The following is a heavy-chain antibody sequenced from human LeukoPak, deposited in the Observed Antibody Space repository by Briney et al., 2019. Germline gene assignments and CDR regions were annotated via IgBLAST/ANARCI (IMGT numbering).Heavy chain of an antibody. D-gene: IGHD3-3*01. Sequence: PSETLSLTCAVYDGSFSGYYWSWIRQPPGKGLEWIGEINHSGSTNYNPSLKSRVTISLDTSKSQFSLKVRYVTAADTAVYYCARGLNDSWTGENYWGQGTLVTVSS. CDR2: INHSGST. V-gene: IGHV4-34*01. CDR1: DGSFSGYY. J-gene: IGHJ4*02. CDR3: ARGLNDSWTGENY.